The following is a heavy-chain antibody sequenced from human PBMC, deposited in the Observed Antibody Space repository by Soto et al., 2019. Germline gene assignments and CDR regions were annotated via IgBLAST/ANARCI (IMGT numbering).Heavy chain of an antibody. CDR3: AGEGALTYFDN. V-gene: IGHV3-53*01. CDR2: VNSGGST. J-gene: IGHJ4*02. CDR1: GLSVSGNY. Sequence: EVQLVESGGGFIQPGGSLRLSCAVSGLSVSGNYMSWVRQAPGKGLEWISVVNSGGSTYYADSVKGRFIISKETSSNTLYLQINSLRGEDTAFYYCAGEGALTYFDNWGQGTLVTDSS.